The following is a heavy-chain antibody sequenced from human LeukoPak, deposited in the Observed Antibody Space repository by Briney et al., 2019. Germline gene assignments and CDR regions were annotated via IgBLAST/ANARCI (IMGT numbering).Heavy chain of an antibody. CDR2: ISSSSSYI. V-gene: IGHV3-21*01. CDR1: GFTFSSYS. D-gene: IGHD3-10*01. Sequence: PGGSLRLSCAASGFTFSSYSMNWVRQAPGKGLEWVSSISSSSSYIYYADSVKGRFTISRDNAKNSLYLQMNSLRAEDTAVYYCATSPLYYGFPLDYWGQGTLVTVSS. CDR3: ATSPLYYGFPLDY. J-gene: IGHJ4*02.